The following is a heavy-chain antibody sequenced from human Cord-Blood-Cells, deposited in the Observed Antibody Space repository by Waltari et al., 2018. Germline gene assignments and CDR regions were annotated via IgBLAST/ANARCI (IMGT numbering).Heavy chain of an antibody. CDR1: GFPFSGSA. CDR2: IRSKANSYAT. V-gene: IGHV3-73*02. CDR3: TRHLRGYDVPFDY. D-gene: IGHD5-12*01. Sequence: EVQLVASGGGLVQPGGSLKLACAASGFPFSGSALPWARRASGKGLEWVGRIRSKANSYATAYAAAVKGRFTISRDDSKNTAYLQMNSLKTEDTAVYYCTRHLRGYDVPFDYWGQGTLVTVSS. J-gene: IGHJ4*02.